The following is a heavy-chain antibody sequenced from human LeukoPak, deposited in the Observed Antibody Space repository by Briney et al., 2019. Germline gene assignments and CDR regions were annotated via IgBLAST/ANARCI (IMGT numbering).Heavy chain of an antibody. CDR3: AKEGDFWSGYHDY. Sequence: PGGSLRLSCAASGFTFSDYYMSLIRQAPGKGLEWVSYISSSGSTIYYADSVKGRFTISRDNAKNSLYLQMNSLRAEDTAVYYCAKEGDFWSGYHDYWGQGTLVTVSS. CDR1: GFTFSDYY. J-gene: IGHJ4*02. CDR2: ISSSGSTI. V-gene: IGHV3-11*01. D-gene: IGHD3-3*01.